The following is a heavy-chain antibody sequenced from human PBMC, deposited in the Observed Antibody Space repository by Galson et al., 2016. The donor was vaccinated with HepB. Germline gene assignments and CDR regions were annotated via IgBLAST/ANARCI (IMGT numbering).Heavy chain of an antibody. D-gene: IGHD7-27*01. J-gene: IGHJ4*02. Sequence: SLRLSCAASGFTFSDYYMSWIRQAPGKGLEWVSYISSSSSYTNYADSVKGRFTISRDNAKNSLYLQVNSLRAEDTAVYYCARDGETVGRLFTPDYWGQGTLVTVSS. CDR3: ARDGETVGRLFTPDY. V-gene: IGHV3-11*05. CDR1: GFTFSDYY. CDR2: ISSSSSYT.